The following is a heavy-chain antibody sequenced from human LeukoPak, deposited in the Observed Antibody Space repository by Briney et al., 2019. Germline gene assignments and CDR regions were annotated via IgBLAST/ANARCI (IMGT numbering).Heavy chain of an antibody. CDR3: MLGAIPV. V-gene: IGHV1-69*04. CDR2: FIPVHDTA. CDR1: GGTFTKYV. Sequence: ASVKVSCKASGGTFTKYVISWVREAPGQGLEWMGRFIPVHDTANYAHKFQGRVILTADKSTSTAYMELTSLRSEDTAVYCAMLGAIPVWGQGTLITVSS. J-gene: IGHJ1*01. D-gene: IGHD2-2*01.